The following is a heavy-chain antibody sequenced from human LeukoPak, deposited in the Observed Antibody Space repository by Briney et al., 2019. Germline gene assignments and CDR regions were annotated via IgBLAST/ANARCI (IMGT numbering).Heavy chain of an antibody. Sequence: SETLSLTCTVSGGSISSYYWSWIRQPPGKGLEGIGYIYYSGSTNYNPSLKSRVTISVDTSKNQFSLKLSSVTAADTAVYYCARVYPYCGGDCYSVGFDPWGQGTLVTVSS. V-gene: IGHV4-59*01. CDR1: GGSISSYY. D-gene: IGHD2-21*02. CDR3: ARVYPYCGGDCYSVGFDP. CDR2: IYYSGST. J-gene: IGHJ5*02.